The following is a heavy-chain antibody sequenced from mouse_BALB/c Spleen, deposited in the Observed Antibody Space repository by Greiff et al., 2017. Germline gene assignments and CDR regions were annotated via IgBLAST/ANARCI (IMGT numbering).Heavy chain of an antibody. Sequence: VQRVESGPGLVAPSQSLSITCTVSGFSLTSYGVHWVRQPPGKGLEWLGVIWAGGSTNYNSALMSRLSISKDNSKSQVFLKMNSLQTDDTAMYYCARGDRYDRFAYWGQGTLVTVSA. CDR1: GFSLTSYG. V-gene: IGHV2-9*02. CDR3: ARGDRYDRFAY. D-gene: IGHD2-14*01. CDR2: IWAGGST. J-gene: IGHJ3*01.